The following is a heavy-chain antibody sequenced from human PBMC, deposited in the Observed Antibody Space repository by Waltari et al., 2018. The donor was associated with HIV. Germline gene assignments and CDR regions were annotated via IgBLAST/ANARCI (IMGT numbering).Heavy chain of an antibody. CDR2: SKFRESES. CDR1: GIPFTTYW. Sequence: EVQLVEFGGGLVQPGGSLTLSCVTSGIPFTTYWMHWVRLAPGKGLEWGLVSKFRESESIYADSVRGRFTISRDNARNTVYLQMTSLRAEDTAVYYCSSLTTRGDFLDLWGRGTLVTVSS. V-gene: IGHV3-74*01. CDR3: SSLTTRGDFLDL. J-gene: IGHJ4*02. D-gene: IGHD4-17*01.